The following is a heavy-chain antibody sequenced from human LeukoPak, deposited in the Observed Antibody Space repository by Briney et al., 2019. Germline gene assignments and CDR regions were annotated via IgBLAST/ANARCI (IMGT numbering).Heavy chain of an antibody. D-gene: IGHD2-15*01. J-gene: IGHJ4*02. CDR3: ARDTHRSGDCYDY. Sequence: ASVKVSCKAFGYTFTRYGVSWVRQAPGQGLEWIGWISGSNGNTNYAQNFQGRVTMTKDSSTSTAYMELRSLRSDDTAVYYCARDTHRSGDCYDYWGQGTLVTVSS. V-gene: IGHV1-18*01. CDR1: GYTFTRYG. CDR2: ISGSNGNT.